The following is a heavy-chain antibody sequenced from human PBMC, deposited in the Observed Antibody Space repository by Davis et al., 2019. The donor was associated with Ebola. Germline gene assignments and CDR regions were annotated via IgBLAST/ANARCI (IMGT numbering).Heavy chain of an antibody. J-gene: IGHJ6*02. V-gene: IGHV1-18*01. D-gene: IGHD6-19*01. CDR2: ISAYNGNT. Sequence: ASVKVSCKASGYIFTSYGIRWVRQVPGQGLEWMGWISAYNGNTNYAQKLQGRVTMTTDTSTSTAYMELRSLRSDDTAVYYCARGFRIAVADYYGMDVWGQGTTVTVSS. CDR1: GYIFTSYG. CDR3: ARGFRIAVADYYGMDV.